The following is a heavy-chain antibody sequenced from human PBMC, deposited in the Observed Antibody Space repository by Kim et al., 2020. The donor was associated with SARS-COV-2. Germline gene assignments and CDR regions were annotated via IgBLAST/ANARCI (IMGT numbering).Heavy chain of an antibody. V-gene: IGHV7-4-1*02. CDR1: GYTFTSYA. CDR2: INTNTGNP. D-gene: IGHD5-18*01. J-gene: IGHJ6*02. Sequence: ASVKVSCKASGYTFTSYAMNWVRQAPGQGLEWMGWINTNTGNPTYAQGFTGRFVFSLDTSVSTAYLQISSLKAEDTAVYYCARSWIQLWLLFGNYYYGMDVWGQGTTVTVSS. CDR3: ARSWIQLWLLFGNYYYGMDV.